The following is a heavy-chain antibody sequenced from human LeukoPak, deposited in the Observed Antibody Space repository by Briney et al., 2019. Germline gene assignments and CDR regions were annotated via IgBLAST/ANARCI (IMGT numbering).Heavy chain of an antibody. CDR2: ISAYNGNT. V-gene: IGHV1-18*01. CDR3: ARDRTSLSGYLAYYYYMDV. Sequence: ASVKVSCKASGYTFTSYGISWVRQAPGQGLEWMGWISAYNGNTNYAQKFQGRVTMTRDMSTSTVYMELSSLRSEDTAVYYCARDRTSLSGYLAYYYYMDVWGKGTTVTVSS. D-gene: IGHD3-22*01. CDR1: GYTFTSYG. J-gene: IGHJ6*03.